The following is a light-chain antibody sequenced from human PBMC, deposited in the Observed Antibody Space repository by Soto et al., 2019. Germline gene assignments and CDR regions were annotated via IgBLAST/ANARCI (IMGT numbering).Light chain of an antibody. J-gene: IGKJ1*01. CDR2: KAS. CDR3: QQYNSYFRT. CDR1: QSISSW. Sequence: DIQMTQSPSTLSASVGDRVTITCRASQSISSWLAWYQQKPGKAPKLLIYKASSLESGVPSRFSGSGSGTEFTLTISSLQPDDFATYYRQQYNSYFRTFGQGTKVDI. V-gene: IGKV1-5*03.